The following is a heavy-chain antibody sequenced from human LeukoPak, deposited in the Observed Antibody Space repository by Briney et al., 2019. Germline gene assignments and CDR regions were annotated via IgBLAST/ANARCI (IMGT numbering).Heavy chain of an antibody. J-gene: IGHJ4*02. D-gene: IGHD3-3*01. CDR3: AKVTYYDFWSGWRYDY. Sequence: GGSLRLSCAASGFTFSSYAMSWVRQAPGKGLEWVSAISGSGGSTYYADSVKGRFTISRDNSKNTLYLQMNSLRAEDTAVYYCAKVTYYDFWSGWRYDYWGQGTLVTVSS. CDR1: GFTFSSYA. V-gene: IGHV3-23*01. CDR2: ISGSGGST.